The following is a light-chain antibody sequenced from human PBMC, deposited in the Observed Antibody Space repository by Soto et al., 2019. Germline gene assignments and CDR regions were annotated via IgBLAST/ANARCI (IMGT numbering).Light chain of an antibody. CDR1: QSLLHSNGYNY. Sequence: DIVMTQSPLSLPVTPGEPASISCRSSQSLLHSNGYNYLDWYLQKPGQSPQLLIYLGSNRASGVPDMFSGNGSGTDFTLKISRVDAENVGDYYFMQALQAPYTFGQGTKLEIK. CDR2: LGS. J-gene: IGKJ2*01. V-gene: IGKV2-28*01. CDR3: MQALQAPYT.